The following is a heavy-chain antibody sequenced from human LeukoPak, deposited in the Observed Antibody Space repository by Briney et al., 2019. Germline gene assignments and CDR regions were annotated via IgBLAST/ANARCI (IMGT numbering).Heavy chain of an antibody. V-gene: IGHV1-69*04. Sequence: ASVKVSCKASGGTFSSYAISWVRQAPGQGLEWMGRIIPILGIANYAQKFQGRVTITADKSTGTAYMELSSLRSEDTAVYYCARGAVEKRAFDIWGQGTMVTVSS. CDR2: IIPILGIA. CDR3: ARGAVEKRAFDI. CDR1: GGTFSSYA. J-gene: IGHJ3*02. D-gene: IGHD6-19*01.